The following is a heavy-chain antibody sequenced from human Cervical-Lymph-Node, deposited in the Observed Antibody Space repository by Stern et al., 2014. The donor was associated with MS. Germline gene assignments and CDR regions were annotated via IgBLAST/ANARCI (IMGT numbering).Heavy chain of an antibody. D-gene: IGHD6-19*01. CDR3: ARGGSGWTHWYFDL. Sequence: VQLVESGAEVRKPGASVKVSCKATAHTVTTYDINWVRQAPGKGLEWMGWMNPDSGNTGYAQKFQGRVTMTRNISISTVYMELSSLRSEDTAVYYCARGGSGWTHWYFDLWGRGTLVTVSS. V-gene: IGHV1-8*01. CDR1: AHTVTTYD. CDR2: MNPDSGNT. J-gene: IGHJ2*01.